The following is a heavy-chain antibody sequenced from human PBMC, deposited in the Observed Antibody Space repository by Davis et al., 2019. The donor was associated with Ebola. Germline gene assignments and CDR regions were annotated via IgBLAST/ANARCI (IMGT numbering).Heavy chain of an antibody. V-gene: IGHV4-59*01. CDR1: AVSISSFY. CDR3: ARGSYGDRVY. Sequence: SETLSLTCSVSAVSISSFYWSWIRQTPGKGLEWIGYIYYSGIPKYNPSLKSRVTISIDTSKTQFSLNLSSVTAADTAVYYCARGSYGDRVYWGQGTLVTVSS. J-gene: IGHJ4*02. CDR2: IYYSGIP. D-gene: IGHD2-21*01.